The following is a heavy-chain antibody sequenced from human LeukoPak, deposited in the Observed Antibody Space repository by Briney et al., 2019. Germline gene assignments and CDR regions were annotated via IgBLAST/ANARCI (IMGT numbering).Heavy chain of an antibody. CDR1: GYTFPSYF. V-gene: IGHV1-46*01. Sequence: ASVKVSCKASGYTFPSYFMHWVRQAPGQGLEWMGIINPTGGSTTYAQKFQGRVSMTRDTSTSTVYMELSSLRSDDTAVYYCARTAARRFDYWGQGTLVTVSS. D-gene: IGHD6-6*01. J-gene: IGHJ4*02. CDR3: ARTAARRFDY. CDR2: INPTGGST.